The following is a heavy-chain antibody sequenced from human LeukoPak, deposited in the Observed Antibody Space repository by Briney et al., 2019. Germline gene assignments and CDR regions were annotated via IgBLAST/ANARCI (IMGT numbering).Heavy chain of an antibody. V-gene: IGHV4-30-4*01. J-gene: IGHJ4*02. CDR2: IYYSGST. CDR1: GGSISSGDYY. D-gene: IGHD3-16*02. Sequence: SETLSLTCTVSGGSISSGDYYWSRIRQPPGKGLEWIGYIYYSGSTYYNPSLKSRVTISVDTSKNQFSLKLSSVTAADTAVYYCARDGIYDYVWGSYRYFDYWGQGTLVTVSS. CDR3: ARDGIYDYVWGSYRYFDY.